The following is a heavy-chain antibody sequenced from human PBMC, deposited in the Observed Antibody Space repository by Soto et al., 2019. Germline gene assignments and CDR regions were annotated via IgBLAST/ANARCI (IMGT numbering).Heavy chain of an antibody. CDR1: GRTFSSFA. CDR3: ARGGYTSRWHSTY. J-gene: IGHJ4*02. Sequence: SVKVSCKASGRTFSSFAISWVRQAPGQGLEWMGGIIPVSGTAKYPQKFQGRVTISADGSTTTAYMELRSLRTDDTAVYYCARGGYTSRWHSTYWGQGVLVTVSS. D-gene: IGHD3-16*02. V-gene: IGHV1-69*13. CDR2: IIPVSGTA.